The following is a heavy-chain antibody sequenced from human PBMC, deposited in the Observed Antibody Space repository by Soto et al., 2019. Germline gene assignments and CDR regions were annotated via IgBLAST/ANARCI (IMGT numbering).Heavy chain of an antibody. J-gene: IGHJ5*02. Sequence: EVQLVESGGGLVQPGGSLRLSCAASGFTFSSYSMNWVRQAPGKGLAWVSYISGSSSTIYYADSVKGRFTISRDNAKNSLYLQMNSLRAEDTAVYYCAGEADYLNWFDPWGQGTLVTVSS. D-gene: IGHD4-17*01. V-gene: IGHV3-48*01. CDR1: GFTFSSYS. CDR3: AGEADYLNWFDP. CDR2: ISGSSSTI.